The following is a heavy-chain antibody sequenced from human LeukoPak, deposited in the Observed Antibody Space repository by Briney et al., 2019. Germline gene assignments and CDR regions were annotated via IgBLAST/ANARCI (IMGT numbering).Heavy chain of an antibody. CDR3: AREGYCSSTSCYTLGDAFDI. CDR2: IYSGGST. CDR1: GFPVSSNY. J-gene: IGHJ3*02. D-gene: IGHD2-2*02. Sequence: PGGSLRLFCAASGFPVSSNYMSWVRQAPGKGLEWVSVIYSGGSTYYADSVKGRFTISRDNSKNTLYLQMNSLRAEDTAVYYCAREGYCSSTSCYTLGDAFDIWGQGTMVTVSS. V-gene: IGHV3-53*01.